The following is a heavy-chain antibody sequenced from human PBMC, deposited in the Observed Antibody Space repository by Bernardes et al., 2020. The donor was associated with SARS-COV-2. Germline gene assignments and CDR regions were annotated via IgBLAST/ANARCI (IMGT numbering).Heavy chain of an antibody. CDR2: INHGGQNT. J-gene: IGHJ4*02. Sequence: GGSLRLSCVASGFPFSNYAMNWVRRAPGKGLEWVSTINHGGQNTHYADSVRGRFIISRDNSKDTLFLQMDSLRAEDTAVYHCAKDLDSSGWYEGDYWGQGTLVTVSS. D-gene: IGHD6-19*01. CDR1: GFPFSNYA. V-gene: IGHV3-23*01. CDR3: AKDLDSSGWYEGDY.